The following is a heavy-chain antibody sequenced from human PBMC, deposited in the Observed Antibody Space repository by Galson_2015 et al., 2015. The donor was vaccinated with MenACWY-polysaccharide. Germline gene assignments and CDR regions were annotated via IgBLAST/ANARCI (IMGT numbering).Heavy chain of an antibody. CDR2: ISLDGRNT. D-gene: IGHD1-1*01. CDR1: GFTFTSYT. V-gene: IGHV3-23*01. Sequence: SLRLSCAASGFTFTSYTMSWIRQAPGKGPEWVTVISLDGRNTYYADPVKGRLTISRDNSKNTLYLRMHDLRAEDTAVYYCVKAHETSGWNRGPGYWGQGTLVTVSS. CDR3: VKAHETSGWNRGPGY. J-gene: IGHJ4*02.